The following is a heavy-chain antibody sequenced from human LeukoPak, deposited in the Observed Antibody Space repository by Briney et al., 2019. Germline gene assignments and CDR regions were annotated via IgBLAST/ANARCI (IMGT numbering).Heavy chain of an antibody. V-gene: IGHV1-2*02. CDR1: GYTFTGYY. CDR2: INPNSGGT. CDR3: ARAGIVVVHYEDWEWLDP. Sequence: ASVKVSCKASGYTFTGYYMHWVRQAPGQGLEWMGWINPNSGGTNYAQKFQGRVTMTRDTSISTAYMELSRLRSDDTAVYYCARAGIVVVHYEDWEWLDPWGQGTLVTVSS. D-gene: IGHD2-2*01. J-gene: IGHJ5*02.